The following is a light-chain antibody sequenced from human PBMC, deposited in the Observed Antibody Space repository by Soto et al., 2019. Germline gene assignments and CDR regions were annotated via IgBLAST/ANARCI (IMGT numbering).Light chain of an antibody. J-gene: IGKJ1*01. CDR1: QSVGNNY. CDR2: GAS. CDR3: QQYGSSRKT. V-gene: IGKV3-20*01. Sequence: EIVLTQSPGTLSLSPGERATLSCRASQSVGNNYLAWYQQKPGQAPRLLIYGASSRATGIPDRFSGSGSGTDFSLTISRLEPEDFAVYYCQQYGSSRKTCGQGTKVEIK.